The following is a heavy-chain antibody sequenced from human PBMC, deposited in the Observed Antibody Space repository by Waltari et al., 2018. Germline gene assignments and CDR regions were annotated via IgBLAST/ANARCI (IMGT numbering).Heavy chain of an antibody. Sequence: EVQLVESGGGLVQPGRSLRLSCAASGLHFDDYAMHLVRQAPGKGLEWVSGIGWNSGSIGYADSVKGRFTISRDNAKNSLYLQMNSLRAEDTALYYCAKALGPGGAFDIWGQGTMVTVSS. CDR3: AKALGPGGAFDI. CDR2: IGWNSGSI. CDR1: GLHFDDYA. V-gene: IGHV3-9*01. D-gene: IGHD3-16*01. J-gene: IGHJ3*02.